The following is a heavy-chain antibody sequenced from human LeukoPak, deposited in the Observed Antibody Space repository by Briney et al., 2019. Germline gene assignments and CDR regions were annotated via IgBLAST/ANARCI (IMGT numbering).Heavy chain of an antibody. D-gene: IGHD5-18*01. V-gene: IGHV3-30*18. J-gene: IGHJ4*02. CDR2: ISNDGSKK. Sequence: GGSLRLSCAASGFNFSSYGMHWVRQAPGKGLDWVAVISNDGSKKYYADSVKGRFTISRDNSKNTLSLQVSSLRTEDTAVYYCAKDRYSYAFEYSDSWGQGTLVTVSS. CDR3: AKDRYSYAFEYSDS. CDR1: GFNFSSYG.